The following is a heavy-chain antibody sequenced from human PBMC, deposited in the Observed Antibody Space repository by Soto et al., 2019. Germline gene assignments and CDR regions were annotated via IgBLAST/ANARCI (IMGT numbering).Heavy chain of an antibody. CDR3: AHNSYDFWSGYYTYNWFDP. D-gene: IGHD3-3*01. CDR1: GFSLSTSGVG. Sequence: SGPTLVNPTQTLTLTCTFSGFSLSTSGVGVGWIRQPPGKALEWLALIYWDDDKRYSPSLKSRLTITKDTSKNQVVLTMTNMDPVDTATYYCAHNSYDFWSGYYTYNWFDPWGQGTLVTVSS. J-gene: IGHJ5*02. V-gene: IGHV2-5*02. CDR2: IYWDDDK.